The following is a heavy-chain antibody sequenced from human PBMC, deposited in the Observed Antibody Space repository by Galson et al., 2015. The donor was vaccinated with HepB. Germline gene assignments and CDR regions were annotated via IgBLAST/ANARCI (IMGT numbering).Heavy chain of an antibody. J-gene: IGHJ6*02. D-gene: IGHD4-17*01. V-gene: IGHV1-2*02. CDR1: GYTFTGYY. Sequence: SVKVSCKASGYTFTGYYLHWVRQAPGQGLEWMGWINPKSDATFYAQWFKGRVTMTRDTSISTAYLELSRLKSDDTAVYYCARDVAVTSSLYFHYFGMDVWGQGTTVIVSS. CDR3: ARDVAVTSSLYFHYFGMDV. CDR2: INPKSDAT.